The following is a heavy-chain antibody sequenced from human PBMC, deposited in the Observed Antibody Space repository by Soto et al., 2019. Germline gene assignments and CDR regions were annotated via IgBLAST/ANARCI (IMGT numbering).Heavy chain of an antibody. CDR3: AREIRDGYNCFDY. V-gene: IGHV3-33*01. D-gene: IGHD5-12*01. J-gene: IGHJ4*02. CDR2: IWYDGSNK. Sequence: GGSMRLSCAASGFPFSSYGVHWVRQAPGKGLEWVAVIWYDGSNKYYADSVKGRFTISRDNSKNTLYLQMNSLRAEDTAVYYCAREIRDGYNCFDYWGQGTLVTVSS. CDR1: GFPFSSYG.